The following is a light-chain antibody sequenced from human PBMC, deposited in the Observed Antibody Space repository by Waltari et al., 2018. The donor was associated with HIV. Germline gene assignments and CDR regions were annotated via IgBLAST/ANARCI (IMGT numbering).Light chain of an antibody. V-gene: IGLV2-14*01. CDR2: EVS. CDR3: CSYTSTTAFDV. J-gene: IGLJ1*01. Sequence: QSALTQPASVSGSPGQSVTISCTGTSSDIGGYNYVSWYQQHPGKAPKLIISEVSNRPSGLSDRFSGSKSGNTASLTISGLQAEDEADYYCCSYTSTTAFDVFGTGTRVSVL. CDR1: SSDIGGYNY.